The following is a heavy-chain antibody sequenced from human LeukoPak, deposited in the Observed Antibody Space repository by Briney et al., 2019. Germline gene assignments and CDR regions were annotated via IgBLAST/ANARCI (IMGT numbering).Heavy chain of an antibody. J-gene: IGHJ6*04. CDR1: GFTFSSYG. CDR2: ISAGGGTT. Sequence: GGTLRLSCAASGFTFSSYGMSWVRQAPGKGLEWVSIISAGGGTTYYADSVRGRFTISRDNSKNTLYLQMNSLRAEDTAIYYCAELGTTMIGGVWGKGTTVTISS. CDR3: AELGTTMIGGV. D-gene: IGHD3-10*02. V-gene: IGHV3-23*01.